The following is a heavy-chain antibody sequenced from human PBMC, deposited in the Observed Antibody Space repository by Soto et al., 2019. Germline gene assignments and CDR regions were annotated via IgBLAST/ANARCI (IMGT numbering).Heavy chain of an antibody. CDR2: IIPIFGTT. J-gene: IGHJ5*02. V-gene: IGHV1-69*15. Sequence: QVQLVQSGAEVKKPGSSVKVSCKASGATFRNYAITWVRQAPGQGLEWVARIIPIFGTTNVAQKFQGRVTITADESTTTAYMELSGLRSDDTAVYFCAKDAGADGYFGNWLDPWGQGTLVTVSS. D-gene: IGHD5-12*01. CDR3: AKDAGADGYFGNWLDP. CDR1: GATFRNYA.